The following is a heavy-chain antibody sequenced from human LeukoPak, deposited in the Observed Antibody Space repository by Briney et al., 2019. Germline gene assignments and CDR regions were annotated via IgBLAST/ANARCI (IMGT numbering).Heavy chain of an antibody. CDR2: IYYSGST. J-gene: IGHJ4*02. Sequence: TSETLSLTCTVSGGSISSSSYYWGWIRQPPGKGLEWIGSIYYSGSTYYNPSLKSRVTISVDTSKNQFSLKLSSVTAADTAVYYCARHTVTTWGEHYFDYWGQGTLVTVSS. CDR3: ARHTVTTWGEHYFDY. D-gene: IGHD4-17*01. V-gene: IGHV4-39*01. CDR1: GGSISSSSYY.